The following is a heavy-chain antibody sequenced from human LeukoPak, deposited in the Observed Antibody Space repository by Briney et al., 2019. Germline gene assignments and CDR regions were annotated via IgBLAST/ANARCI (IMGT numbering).Heavy chain of an antibody. D-gene: IGHD6-19*01. Sequence: GGSLRLSCAASGFTFSSYDMHWARKATGKVLEWVSAIGTAGDTYYPGSVKGRFTISRENAKNSLYLQMNSLRAGDTAVYYCARAYGGWSVGMDVWGQGTTVTVSS. CDR1: GFTFSSYD. J-gene: IGHJ6*02. CDR2: IGTAGDT. V-gene: IGHV3-13*01. CDR3: ARAYGGWSVGMDV.